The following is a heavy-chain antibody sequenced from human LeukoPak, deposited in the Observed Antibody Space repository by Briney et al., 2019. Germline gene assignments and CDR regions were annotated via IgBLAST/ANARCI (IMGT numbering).Heavy chain of an antibody. V-gene: IGHV3-7*05. Sequence: GGSLRLSCVASAFTFSSSWMNWVRRPPGKGLEGVANIKHDGSQRYYVDSVKGRFTISRDNAKNSLYLQMNSLRAEDTAVYYCVRDGMGVIKAFDIWGQGTMVTVSS. CDR2: IKHDGSQR. CDR1: AFTFSSSW. CDR3: VRDGMGVIKAFDI. J-gene: IGHJ3*02. D-gene: IGHD3-10*01.